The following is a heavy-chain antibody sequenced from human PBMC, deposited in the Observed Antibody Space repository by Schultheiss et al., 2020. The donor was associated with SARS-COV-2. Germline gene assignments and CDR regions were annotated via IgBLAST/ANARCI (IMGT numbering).Heavy chain of an antibody. CDR3: ARDRGPTRGYYYYGMDV. D-gene: IGHD1-26*01. J-gene: IGHJ6*02. CDR2: ISAYNGNT. Sequence: ASVKVSCKASGYTFTSYGISWVRQAPGQGLEWMGWISAYNGNTNYAQKFQGRVTMTRDTSISTAYMELSRLRSDDTAVYYCARDRGPTRGYYYYGMDVWGQGTTVTVSS. CDR1: GYTFTSYG. V-gene: IGHV1-18*01.